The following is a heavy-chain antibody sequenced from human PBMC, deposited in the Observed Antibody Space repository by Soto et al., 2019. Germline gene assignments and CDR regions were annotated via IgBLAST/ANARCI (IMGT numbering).Heavy chain of an antibody. Sequence: PSETLSLTCAVYGGSFSGYYWSWIRQPPGKGLEWIGEINHSGSTNYNPSLKSRVTISVDTSKNQFSLKLSSVTAADTAVYCCARGRSRQTPGTNWFDPWGQGTLVTVSS. D-gene: IGHD1-1*01. J-gene: IGHJ5*02. V-gene: IGHV4-34*01. CDR3: ARGRSRQTPGTNWFDP. CDR2: INHSGST. CDR1: GGSFSGYY.